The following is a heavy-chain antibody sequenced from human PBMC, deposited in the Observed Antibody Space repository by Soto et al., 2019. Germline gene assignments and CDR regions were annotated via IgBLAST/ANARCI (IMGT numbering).Heavy chain of an antibody. V-gene: IGHV5-51*01. CDR1: GYSFTSYW. Sequence: GESLKISCKGSGYSFTSYWIGWVRQMPGKGLEWIGIIYPGDSDTRYSPSFQGQVTISADKSISTAYLQWSSLKASDTAMYYCARQRSTYYSNYEYYYGMDVWGQGTTVTVSS. CDR3: ARQRSTYYSNYEYYYGMDV. J-gene: IGHJ6*02. CDR2: IYPGDSDT. D-gene: IGHD4-4*01.